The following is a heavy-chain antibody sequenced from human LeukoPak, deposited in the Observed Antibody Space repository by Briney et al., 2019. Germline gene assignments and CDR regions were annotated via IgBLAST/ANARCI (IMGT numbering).Heavy chain of an antibody. J-gene: IGHJ4*01. V-gene: IGHV3-48*03. CDR1: GGTLSTYE. CDR2: MSRSADRI. Sequence: PGGSLRLSCTIFGGTLSTYEFNWVRQSPGKGAEWISYMSRSADRIDHADSVKGRFTISRDNAKNSVYLQMNSLRVDDTAIYYCATRLPFTGYKNWGQGTLVTVSS. D-gene: IGHD5-24*01. CDR3: ATRLPFTGYKN.